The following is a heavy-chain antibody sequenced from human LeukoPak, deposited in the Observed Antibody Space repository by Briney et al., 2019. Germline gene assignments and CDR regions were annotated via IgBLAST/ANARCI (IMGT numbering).Heavy chain of an antibody. CDR3: ARDRAMWVIAAAGTLDY. V-gene: IGHV3-30-3*01. D-gene: IGHD6-13*01. CDR2: ISYDGSNK. CDR1: GFTFSSYA. J-gene: IGHJ4*02. Sequence: GGSLRLSCAASGFTFSSYAMHWVRQAPGKGLEWVAVISYDGSNKYYADSVRGRFTISRDNSKNTLYLQMNSLRAEDTAVYYCARDRAMWVIAAAGTLDYWGQGTLVTVSS.